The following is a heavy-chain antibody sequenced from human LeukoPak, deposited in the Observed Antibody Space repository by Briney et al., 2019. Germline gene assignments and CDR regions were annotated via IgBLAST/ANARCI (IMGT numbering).Heavy chain of an antibody. D-gene: IGHD4-23*01. Sequence: GGSLRLSCAASGFTFSSYAMSWVRQAPGKGLEWVSYISSTGSSMYYADSVKGRFTISRDNAKNSLYLQMNSLRTEDTAVYYCARKTYGGNSWYFDYWGQGTLVTVSS. V-gene: IGHV3-48*04. CDR3: ARKTYGGNSWYFDY. CDR2: ISSTGSSM. CDR1: GFTFSSYA. J-gene: IGHJ4*02.